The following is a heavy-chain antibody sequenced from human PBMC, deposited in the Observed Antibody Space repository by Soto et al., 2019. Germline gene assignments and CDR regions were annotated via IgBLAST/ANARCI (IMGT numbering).Heavy chain of an antibody. CDR3: AKRIHHRGSPEDYYYYGMDV. V-gene: IGHV1-69*01. D-gene: IGHD1-26*01. CDR1: GGTFSSYA. CDR2: IIPIFGTA. J-gene: IGHJ6*02. Sequence: QVQLVQSGAEVKKPGSSVKVSCKASGGTFSSYAISWVRQAPGQGLEWMGGIIPIFGTANYAQKFQGRVTITADESTSTAYMELSSLRSEDTAVYYCAKRIHHRGSPEDYYYYGMDVWGQGTTVTVSS.